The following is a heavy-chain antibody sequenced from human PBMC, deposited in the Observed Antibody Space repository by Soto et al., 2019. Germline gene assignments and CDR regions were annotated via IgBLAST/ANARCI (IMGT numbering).Heavy chain of an antibody. J-gene: IGHJ4*02. CDR3: AREVWQVGTPVVDY. CDR1: GGSITNYY. CDR2: IYYSGST. Sequence: QVQLQESGPGLVKPSETLSLTCTVSGGSITNYYWSWIRQPPGKGLEWIGYIYYSGSTNYNPSLKSRVTTSIDTSKKQFSLRLSSVTAADTAVYYCAREVWQVGTPVVDYWGQGTLVTVSS. D-gene: IGHD2-15*01. V-gene: IGHV4-59*01.